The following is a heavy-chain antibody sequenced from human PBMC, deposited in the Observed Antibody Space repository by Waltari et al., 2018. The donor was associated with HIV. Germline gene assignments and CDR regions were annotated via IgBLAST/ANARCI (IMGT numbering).Heavy chain of an antibody. CDR2: IYWNGTK. D-gene: IGHD2-2*03. CDR3: ARRPGYCSGTRCYYSHWFDP. CDR1: GFSLDTSGVG. V-gene: IGHV2-5*01. Sequence: QITLKESGPTLVKPTQTLTLTCTFSGFSLDTSGVGVGWIRQPPGKALEWLALIYWNGTKHYSPSLKSRRTITKGTSKNQVVLTMTNMDPVDTATYYCARRPGYCSGTRCYYSHWFDPWGQGTLVTVSS. J-gene: IGHJ5*02.